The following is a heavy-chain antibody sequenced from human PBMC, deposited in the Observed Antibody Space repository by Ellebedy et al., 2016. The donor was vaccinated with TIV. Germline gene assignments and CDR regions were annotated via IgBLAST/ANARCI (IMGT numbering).Heavy chain of an antibody. CDR3: AREYDSIARFDD. CDR2: ISSGSSTI. V-gene: IGHV3-48*02. CDR1: GFTFSSHT. D-gene: IGHD3-22*01. Sequence: GGSLRLXXAASGFTFSSHTMNWVRQAPGKGLEWISYISSGSSTIYYADSVKGRFTISRDNAKNSLYLQMNSLRDEDTAVYHCAREYDSIARFDDWGQGTLDTVSS. J-gene: IGHJ4*02.